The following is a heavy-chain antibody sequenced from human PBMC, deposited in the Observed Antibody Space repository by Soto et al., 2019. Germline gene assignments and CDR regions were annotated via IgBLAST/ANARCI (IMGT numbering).Heavy chain of an antibody. V-gene: IGHV3-53*01. CDR3: ARGSIAASWYFDL. Sequence: EVPLVESGGGLIQPGGSLRLSCAASGFTVSSNYMSWVRQAPGKGLEWVSVIYSGGSTYYADSVKGRFTISRDNSKNTLYLQMNSLRAEDTAVYYCARGSIAASWYFDLWGRGTLVTVSS. CDR1: GFTVSSNY. CDR2: IYSGGST. J-gene: IGHJ2*01. D-gene: IGHD6-6*01.